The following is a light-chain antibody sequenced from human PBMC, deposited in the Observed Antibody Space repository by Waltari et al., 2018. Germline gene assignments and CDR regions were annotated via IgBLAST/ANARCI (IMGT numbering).Light chain of an antibody. CDR3: SSYTSSSTHVV. J-gene: IGLJ2*01. CDR1: SRDVGSYNR. V-gene: IGLV2-18*02. Sequence: QSALTQPPSVSGSPGQSVTIPCTGTSRDVGSYNRVSWYQQPPGTAPKLMIYEVSNRPSGVPDRFSGSKSGNTASLTISGLQAEDEADYYCSSYTSSSTHVVFGGGTKLTVL. CDR2: EVS.